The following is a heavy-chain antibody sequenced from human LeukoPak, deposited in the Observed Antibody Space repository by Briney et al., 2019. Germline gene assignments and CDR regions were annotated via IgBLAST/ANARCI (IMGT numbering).Heavy chain of an antibody. CDR2: IWYDGSNK. Sequence: GGSLRLSCAASGFTFSSYGMHWVRQAPGKGLEWVAVIWYDGSNKYYADSVKGRFTISRDNSKNTLYLQMNSLRAEDTAVYYCARVGGYPLSAFDIWGQGTMVTVSS. D-gene: IGHD3-22*01. CDR1: GFTFSSYG. V-gene: IGHV3-33*01. J-gene: IGHJ3*02. CDR3: ARVGGYPLSAFDI.